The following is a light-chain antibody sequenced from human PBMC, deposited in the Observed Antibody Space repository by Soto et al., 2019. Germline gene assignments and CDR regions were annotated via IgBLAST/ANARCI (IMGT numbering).Light chain of an antibody. CDR2: AAS. J-gene: IGKJ4*01. Sequence: DIQLTQSPSFLSASVGDRVTITCRASQGISSYLAWYQQKPGKAPKLLIYAASTLQSGVPSRFSGSGSGTEFTLTISSLQPEEFATYYCQQLNSYPVTFGGGTKVEIK. V-gene: IGKV1-9*01. CDR1: QGISSY. CDR3: QQLNSYPVT.